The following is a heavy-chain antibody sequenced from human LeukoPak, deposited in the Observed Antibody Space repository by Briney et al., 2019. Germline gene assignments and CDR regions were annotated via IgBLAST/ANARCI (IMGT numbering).Heavy chain of an antibody. CDR1: GGSIRSPSHY. CDR3: ARDCADFGAGFDY. Sequence: SDTLSLTCSVSGGSIRSPSHYWGWIRQPPGKGLEWIGAIHYTGSTHYTASLESRVTMSVDTSKNQFSLKLTSVTAADTAVYYCARDCADFGAGFDYWGQGSLVTVSS. J-gene: IGHJ4*02. D-gene: IGHD3-10*01. CDR2: IHYTGST. V-gene: IGHV4-39*07.